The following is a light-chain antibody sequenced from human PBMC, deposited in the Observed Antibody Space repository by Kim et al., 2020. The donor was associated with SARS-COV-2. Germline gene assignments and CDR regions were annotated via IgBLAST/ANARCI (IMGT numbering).Light chain of an antibody. V-gene: IGKV1-39*01. CDR3: QQSYSTPYT. J-gene: IGKJ2*01. Sequence: SASVGDRVTITCRARLSISTSLNWYHQKPGRAPKLLIYAASSLQSGIPSRFSGTGSGTDFTLTISTLQPEDFATYYCQQSYSTPYTFGQGTKLEI. CDR2: AAS. CDR1: LSISTS.